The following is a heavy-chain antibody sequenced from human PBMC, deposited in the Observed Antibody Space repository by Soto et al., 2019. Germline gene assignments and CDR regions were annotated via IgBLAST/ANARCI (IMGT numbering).Heavy chain of an antibody. D-gene: IGHD6-13*01. V-gene: IGHV3-33*01. Sequence: GGSLRLSCAASGFTFSSYGMHWVRQAPGKGLEWVAVIWYDGSNKYYADSVKGRFTISRDNSKNTLYLQMNSLRAEDTAVYYCARDLYSSSWYEGLWTYYYYYGMDVWGQGTTVTVSS. CDR2: IWYDGSNK. CDR3: ARDLYSSSWYEGLWTYYYYYGMDV. CDR1: GFTFSSYG. J-gene: IGHJ6*02.